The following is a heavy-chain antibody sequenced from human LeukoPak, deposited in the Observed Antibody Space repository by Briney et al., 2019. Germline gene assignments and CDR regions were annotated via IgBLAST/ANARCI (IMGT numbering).Heavy chain of an antibody. J-gene: IGHJ4*02. V-gene: IGHV3-30-3*01. CDR3: ASGPEYCSGGSCYGFDY. D-gene: IGHD2-15*01. CDR2: ISYDGGNK. CDR1: GFTVSSNY. Sequence: GGSLRLSCAASGFTVSSNYMSWVRQAPGKGREWVAVISYDGGNKYYADSVKGRFTISRDNSKNTLYLQMNSLRAEDTAVYYCASGPEYCSGGSCYGFDYWGQGTLVTVSS.